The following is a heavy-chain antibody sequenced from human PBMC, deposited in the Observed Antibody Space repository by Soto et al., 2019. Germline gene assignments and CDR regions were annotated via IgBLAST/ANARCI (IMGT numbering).Heavy chain of an antibody. CDR3: AKEADSSGWYGSYFDY. V-gene: IGHV3-30*18. J-gene: IGHJ4*02. D-gene: IGHD6-19*01. Sequence: PGGSLRLSCAASGFTFSSYGMHWVRQAPGKGLEWVAVISYDGSNKYYADSVKGRFTISRDNSKNTLYLQMNSLRAEDTAVYYCAKEADSSGWYGSYFDYWGQGTLVTVSS. CDR1: GFTFSSYG. CDR2: ISYDGSNK.